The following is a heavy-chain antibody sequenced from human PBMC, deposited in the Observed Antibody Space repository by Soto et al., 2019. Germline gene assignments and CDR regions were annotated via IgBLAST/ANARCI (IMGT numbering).Heavy chain of an antibody. D-gene: IGHD3-16*01. Sequence: QVQLVESGGGLVKPGGSLRLSCAASGFVFSDYMSWVRQAPGKGLEWLSYISGSGRTMYSADSVKGRFTISRDNATNSLYLQMNNVRTEDTAVYYCARLPFPWGWFDPWGQGTLVTVSS. CDR2: ISGSGRTM. CDR1: GFVFSDY. J-gene: IGHJ5*02. CDR3: ARLPFPWGWFDP. V-gene: IGHV3-11*01.